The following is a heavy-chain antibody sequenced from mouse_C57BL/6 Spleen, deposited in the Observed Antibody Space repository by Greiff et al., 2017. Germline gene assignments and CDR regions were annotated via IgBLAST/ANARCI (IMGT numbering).Heavy chain of an antibody. CDR1: GSAFSSYW. Sequence: QVQLQQSGAELVKPGASVKISCKASGSAFSSYWMNWVKQRPGKGLEWIGQIYPGDGDTNYQGKFKGKATLTESKSSSTAYMQLSSLTSEDSAVYFCARGLDRYYCDYWGQGTTLTVSS. V-gene: IGHV1-80*01. CDR2: IYPGDGDT. CDR3: ARGLDRYYCDY. J-gene: IGHJ2*01.